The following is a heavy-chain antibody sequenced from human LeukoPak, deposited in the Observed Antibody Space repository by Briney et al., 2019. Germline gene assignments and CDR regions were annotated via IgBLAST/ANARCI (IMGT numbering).Heavy chain of an antibody. J-gene: IGHJ5*02. CDR1: GGSISSSSYY. D-gene: IGHD6-19*01. CDR2: IYYSGST. Sequence: KSSETLSLTCTVSGGSISSSSYYWGCIRQPPGKGLEWIGSIYYSGSTYYNPSLKSRVTISVDTSKNQFSLKLSSVTAADTAVYYCARQGSGWLLEYNWFDPWGQGTLVTVSS. V-gene: IGHV4-39*01. CDR3: ARQGSGWLLEYNWFDP.